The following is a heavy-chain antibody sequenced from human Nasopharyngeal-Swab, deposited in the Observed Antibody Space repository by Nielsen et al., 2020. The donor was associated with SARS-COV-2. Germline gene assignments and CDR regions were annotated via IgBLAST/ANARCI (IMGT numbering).Heavy chain of an antibody. CDR2: IRSTTSYR. J-gene: IGHJ4*02. D-gene: IGHD2-21*02. V-gene: IGHV3-21*01. Sequence: GGSLRLSCAASGFTFGSFAMNWVRQAPGKGLAWVSSIRSTTSYRNYADSVKGRFTISRDNAKNSLYLQMNSLRAEDTAVYYCARAYCGGDCSNYYFDYWGQGTLVTVSS. CDR1: GFTFGSFA. CDR3: ARAYCGGDCSNYYFDY.